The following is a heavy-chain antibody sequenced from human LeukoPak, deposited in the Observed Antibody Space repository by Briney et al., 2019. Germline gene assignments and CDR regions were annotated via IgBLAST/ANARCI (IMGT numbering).Heavy chain of an antibody. Sequence: ASVKVSCKASGYTFTGYYMHWVRQAPGQGLEWMGWINPNSGGTNYAQKFQGRVTMTRDTSISTAYMELSRLRSDDTAVYYCARAVSQYDSSGYYSYWGQGTLVTVSS. CDR1: GYTFTGYY. CDR2: INPNSGGT. CDR3: ARAVSQYDSSGYYSY. J-gene: IGHJ4*02. V-gene: IGHV1-2*02. D-gene: IGHD3-22*01.